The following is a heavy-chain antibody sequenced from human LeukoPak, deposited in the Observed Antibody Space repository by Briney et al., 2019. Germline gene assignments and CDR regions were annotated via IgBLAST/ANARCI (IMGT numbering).Heavy chain of an antibody. Sequence: GGSLRLSCAASGFTFSSYNMNWVRQAPGKGLEWVSSITSGSSYIYYADSVKGRFTISRDNAKNSLYLQMNSLRAEDTSVYYCARDPYSGSYGNYYYYFMDVWGKGTTVTISS. CDR2: ITSGSSYI. D-gene: IGHD1-26*01. J-gene: IGHJ6*03. CDR1: GFTFSSYN. CDR3: ARDPYSGSYGNYYYYFMDV. V-gene: IGHV3-21*01.